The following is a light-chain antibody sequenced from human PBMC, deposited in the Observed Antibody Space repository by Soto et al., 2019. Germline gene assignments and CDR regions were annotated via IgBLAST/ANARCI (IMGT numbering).Light chain of an antibody. CDR1: VIGSTS. J-gene: IGLJ2*01. V-gene: IGLV3-21*02. Sequence: SYELTQPPSVSVAPGQTASITCGGNVIGSTSVHWYQQKPGQAPVLVVIDDSDRPSGIPERFSGSNSRNTATLTISRVEAGDEADYYCQVWDSSSDHVIFGGGTKLTVL. CDR2: DDS. CDR3: QVWDSSSDHVI.